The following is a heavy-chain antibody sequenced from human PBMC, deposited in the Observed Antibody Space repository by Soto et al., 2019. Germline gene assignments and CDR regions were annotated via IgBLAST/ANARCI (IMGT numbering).Heavy chain of an antibody. J-gene: IGHJ3*02. D-gene: IGHD3-3*01. CDR2: IYYSGST. V-gene: IGHV4-59*08. CDR3: ARGFGAFDI. Sequence: SETLSLTCAVSGGSISSYYWNWIRQPPGKGLEWIGYIYYSGSTNYNPSLKSRVTISVDTSKNQFSLKLSSVTAADTAVYYCARGFGAFDIWGQGTMVTVSS. CDR1: GGSISSYY.